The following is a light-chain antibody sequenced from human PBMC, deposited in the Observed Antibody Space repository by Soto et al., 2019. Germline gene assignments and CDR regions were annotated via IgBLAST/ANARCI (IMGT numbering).Light chain of an antibody. CDR2: TAS. CDR1: QSIGNN. J-gene: IGKJ1*01. Sequence: DIQMTQSPSYLSASVGDRVTITCRASQSIGNNLAWYQQKPGKVPKVLIYTASTLHSGVPSRFSGSGSRTDFTLTSNSLQPEDVATYFCQKYDSVPWSFGQGTRVEI. V-gene: IGKV1-27*01. CDR3: QKYDSVPWS.